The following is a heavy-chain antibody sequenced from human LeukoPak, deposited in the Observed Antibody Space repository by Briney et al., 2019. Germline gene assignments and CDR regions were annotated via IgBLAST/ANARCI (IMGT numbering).Heavy chain of an antibody. CDR3: ATDLMYI. V-gene: IGHV3-15*01. Sequence: GGSLRLSCAASGFTFNSAWMSWVRQAPGKGLEWVGRIKSKTDGGTTDFTAPVRGRFAISRDDSANTLSLQMNSLKTEDTAVYYCATDLMYIWGQGTMVTVSS. J-gene: IGHJ3*02. CDR2: IKSKTDGGTT. CDR1: GFTFNSAW.